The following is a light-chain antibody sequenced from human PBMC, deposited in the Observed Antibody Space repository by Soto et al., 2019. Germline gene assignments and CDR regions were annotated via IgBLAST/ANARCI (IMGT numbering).Light chain of an antibody. CDR2: DAS. CDR1: QSVSSY. J-gene: IGKJ1*01. CDR3: QQFGASLTWT. V-gene: IGKV3-11*01. Sequence: DIVLTQSPATLSLSPGERATLSCRASQSVSSYLTWYQQKPGQAPRLLIYDASNRATGIPARFSGSRSGTEFTLTISRLEPEDFAVYYCQQFGASLTWTFGQGTKV.